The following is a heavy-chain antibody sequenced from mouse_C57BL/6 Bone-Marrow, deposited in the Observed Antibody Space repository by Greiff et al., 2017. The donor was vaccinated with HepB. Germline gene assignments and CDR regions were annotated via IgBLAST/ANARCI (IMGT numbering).Heavy chain of an antibody. Sequence: EVKLQQSGPELVKPGASVKISCKASGYTFTDYYMNWVKQSHGKSLEWIGDINPNNGGTSYNQKFKGKATLTVDKSSSTAYMELRSLTSEDSAVYYCSWLLGAMDYWGQGTSVTVSS. CDR3: SWLLGAMDY. V-gene: IGHV1-26*01. D-gene: IGHD2-3*01. CDR2: INPNNGGT. J-gene: IGHJ4*01. CDR1: GYTFTDYY.